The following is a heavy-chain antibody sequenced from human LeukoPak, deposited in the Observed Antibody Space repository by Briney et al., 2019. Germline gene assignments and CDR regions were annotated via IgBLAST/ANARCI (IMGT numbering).Heavy chain of an antibody. J-gene: IGHJ4*02. V-gene: IGHV4-34*01. CDR3: ARRDI. CDR1: GGSISSYY. CDR2: INHSGST. Sequence: SETLSLTCTVSGGSISSYYWSWIRRPPGKGLEWMGEINHSGSTNYNPSLKSRVTISVGTSKNQFSLKLSSVTAADTAVYYCARRDIWGQGTLVTVSS.